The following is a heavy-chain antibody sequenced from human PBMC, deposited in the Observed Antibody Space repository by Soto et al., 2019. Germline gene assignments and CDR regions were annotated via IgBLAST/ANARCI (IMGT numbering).Heavy chain of an antibody. V-gene: IGHV1-18*01. J-gene: IGHJ6*02. Sequence: ASVKVSCKASGYTFTSYGISWVRQAPGQGLEWMGWISAYNGNTNYAQKLQGRVTMTTDTSTSTAYMELRSLRSDDTAVYYCARQVSGSYPLYYYYGMDVWGQGTTVAVS. D-gene: IGHD1-26*01. CDR2: ISAYNGNT. CDR3: ARQVSGSYPLYYYYGMDV. CDR1: GYTFTSYG.